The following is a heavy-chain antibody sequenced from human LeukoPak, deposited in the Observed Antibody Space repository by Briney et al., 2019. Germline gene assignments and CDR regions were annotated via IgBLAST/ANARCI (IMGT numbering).Heavy chain of an antibody. V-gene: IGHV4-59*01. CDR1: DGSITGYY. CDR3: ARGPITFIRGGHFDY. Sequence: SETLSLTCTVSDGSITGYYWSWIRQSLGKGLEWIGYIFDSGSTNYNPSLQSRVTISVDTSKNYFSLKLRSVTAADTAVYYCARGPITFIRGGHFDYWGQGALVTVSS. CDR2: IFDSGST. J-gene: IGHJ4*02. D-gene: IGHD3-10*01.